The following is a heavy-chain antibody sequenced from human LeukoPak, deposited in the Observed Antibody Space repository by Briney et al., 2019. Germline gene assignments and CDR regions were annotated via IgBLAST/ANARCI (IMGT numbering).Heavy chain of an antibody. CDR1: GGTFSSYA. CDR3: ARGSVLRYFDWFQSERDWFDP. D-gene: IGHD3-9*01. CDR2: IIPIFGTA. J-gene: IGHJ5*02. Sequence: ASVKVSCKASGGTFSSYAISWVRQAPGQGLEWMEGIIPIFGTANYAQKFQGRVTITADESTSTAYMELSSLRSEDTAVYYCARGSVLRYFDWFQSERDWFDPWGQGTLVTVSS. V-gene: IGHV1-69*13.